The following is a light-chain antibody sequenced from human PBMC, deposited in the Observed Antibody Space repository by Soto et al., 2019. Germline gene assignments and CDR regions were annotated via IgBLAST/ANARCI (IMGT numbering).Light chain of an antibody. CDR1: SSDVGGYNY. J-gene: IGLJ2*01. V-gene: IGLV2-14*01. Sequence: QSALTQPASVSGSPGQSITISCTGTSSDVGGYNYVSWYQQHPGKVPKFLIYWVNNRPSGVSNRFSGSKSGNTASLTISGLQAEDEADYYCSSYTSSSSYVVFGGGTQLTVL. CDR2: WVN. CDR3: SSYTSSSSYVV.